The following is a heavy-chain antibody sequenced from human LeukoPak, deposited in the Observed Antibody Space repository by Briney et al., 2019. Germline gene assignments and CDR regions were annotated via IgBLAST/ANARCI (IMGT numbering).Heavy chain of an antibody. V-gene: IGHV4-59*08. CDR2: FALSGAT. D-gene: IGHD2-21*01. CDR1: GAYVTTYS. Sequence: SETLSLTCIVSGAYVTTYSWNWIRQSPGKGLEWIGYFALSGATSYSSSLKSRVTISRDTSKNQLSLKLTSVTAADAAVYYCARWGESEWAFASWGPGTLVTVSS. CDR3: ARWGESEWAFAS. J-gene: IGHJ4*02.